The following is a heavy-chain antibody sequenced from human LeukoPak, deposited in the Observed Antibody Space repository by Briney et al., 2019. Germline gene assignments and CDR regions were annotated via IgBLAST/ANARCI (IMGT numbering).Heavy chain of an antibody. D-gene: IGHD6-19*01. J-gene: IGHJ1*01. CDR2: INAGNGNT. V-gene: IGHV1-3*01. Sequence: ASVTVSFKASGYTFTSYAMHWVRQAPGQRVEWMGWINAGNGNTKYSQKFQGRVTITRDTSASTAYMELSSLRSEDTAVYYCARGLYSSGWAEYFQHWGQGTLVTVSS. CDR3: ARGLYSSGWAEYFQH. CDR1: GYTFTSYA.